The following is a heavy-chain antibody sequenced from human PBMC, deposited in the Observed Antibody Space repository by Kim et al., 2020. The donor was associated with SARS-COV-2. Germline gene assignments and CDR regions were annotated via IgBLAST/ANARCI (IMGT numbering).Heavy chain of an antibody. V-gene: IGHV3-33*01. J-gene: IGHJ4*02. D-gene: IGHD6-19*01. Sequence: GGSLRLSCAASGFTFSSYGMHWVRQAPGKGLEWVAIICSDGTNKYYADSVKGRFTISRDNSKNTLYLQMNSLRAEDTAVYYCARGGRQQWLVPDYWGQGTLVTVSS. CDR2: ICSDGTNK. CDR1: GFTFSSYG. CDR3: ARGGRQQWLVPDY.